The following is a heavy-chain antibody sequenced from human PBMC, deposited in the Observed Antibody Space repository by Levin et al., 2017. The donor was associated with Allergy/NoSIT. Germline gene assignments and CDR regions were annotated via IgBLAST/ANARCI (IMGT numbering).Heavy chain of an antibody. CDR2: ISYDGSNK. CDR3: AKGTVARLSPWDYYYGMDV. Sequence: PGGSLRLSCAASGFTFSSYGMHWVRQAPGKGLEWVAVISYDGSNKYYADSVKGRFTISRDNSKNTLYLQMNSLRAEDTAVYYCAKGTVARLSPWDYYYGMDVWGQGTTVTVSS. V-gene: IGHV3-30*18. D-gene: IGHD3-16*02. J-gene: IGHJ6*02. CDR1: GFTFSSYG.